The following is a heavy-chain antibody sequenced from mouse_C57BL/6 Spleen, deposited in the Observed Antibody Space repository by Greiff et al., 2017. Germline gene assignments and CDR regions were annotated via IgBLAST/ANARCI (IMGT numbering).Heavy chain of an antibody. D-gene: IGHD1-1*01. Sequence: QVQLQQPGAELVKPGASVKLSCKASGYTFTSYWMHWVKQRPGQGLEWIGMIHPNSGSTNYNEKFKSKATLTVDKSSSTAYMQLSSLTSEDSAVYYCARCPNYYGSSYWYFDVWGTGTTVTVSS. V-gene: IGHV1-64*01. CDR3: ARCPNYYGSSYWYFDV. CDR1: GYTFTSYW. J-gene: IGHJ1*03. CDR2: IHPNSGST.